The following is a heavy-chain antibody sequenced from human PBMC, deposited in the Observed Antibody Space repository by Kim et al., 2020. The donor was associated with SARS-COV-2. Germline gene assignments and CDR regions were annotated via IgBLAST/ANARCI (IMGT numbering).Heavy chain of an antibody. V-gene: IGHV3-33*05. CDR1: GFTVSSYG. CDR3: ARVKQWLGGYYYYYYGMDV. Sequence: GGSLRLSCAASGFTVSSYGMHWVRQAPGKGLEWVAVISYDGSNKYYADSVKGRFTISRDNSKNTLYLQMNSLRAEDTAVYYCARVKQWLGGYYYYYYGMDVWGQGTTVTVSS. CDR2: ISYDGSNK. D-gene: IGHD6-19*01. J-gene: IGHJ6*02.